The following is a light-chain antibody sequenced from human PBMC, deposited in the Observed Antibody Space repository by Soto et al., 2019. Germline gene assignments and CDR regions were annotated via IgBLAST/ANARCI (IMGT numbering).Light chain of an antibody. Sequence: SSELTQPPSVSVAPGKTARITCGGNNIGSKSVHWYQQRPGQAPVLVISYDSDRPSGIPERFSGSNSGNTATLTISRVEAGDEADYYCLVWHSTTDHRVFGGGTKLTVL. V-gene: IGLV3-21*04. CDR1: NIGSKS. CDR2: YDS. CDR3: LVWHSTTDHRV. J-gene: IGLJ2*01.